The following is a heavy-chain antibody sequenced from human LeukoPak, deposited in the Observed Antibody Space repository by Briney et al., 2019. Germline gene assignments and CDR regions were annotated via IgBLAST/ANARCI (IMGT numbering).Heavy chain of an antibody. Sequence: PGGSLRLSCAASGFTFSDYNMRWIRQAPGKGLEWVSSISRSGSTKYYADSVKGRFTISRDNAKNSLYLQMNSLRAEDTAVYYCARPRTIAVAGTGGWFDPWGQGTLVTVSS. J-gene: IGHJ5*02. CDR1: GFTFSDYN. D-gene: IGHD6-19*01. CDR3: ARPRTIAVAGTGGWFDP. V-gene: IGHV3-11*04. CDR2: ISRSGSTK.